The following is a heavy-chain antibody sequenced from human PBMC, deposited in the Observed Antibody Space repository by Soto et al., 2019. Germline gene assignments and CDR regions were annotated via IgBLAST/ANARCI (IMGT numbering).Heavy chain of an antibody. CDR3: AGVKLAGRGGFDY. V-gene: IGHV4-4*09. CDR1: GSDITTYY. Sequence: SETLSLTCTVSGSDITTYYWSWLRQSPGKGLEWIGHIYDTGSTTYNPSLKSRVTISVDTSNKQFSLELTSVTAADTAVYYCAGVKLAGRGGFDYWGLGTLVTVSS. D-gene: IGHD2-15*01. J-gene: IGHJ4*02. CDR2: IYDTGST.